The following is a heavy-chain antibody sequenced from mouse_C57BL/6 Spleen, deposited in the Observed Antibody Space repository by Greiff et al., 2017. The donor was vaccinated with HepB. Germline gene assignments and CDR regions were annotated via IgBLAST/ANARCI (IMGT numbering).Heavy chain of an antibody. Sequence: VQLQQSGAELVRPGASVTLSCKASGYTFTDYEMHWVKQTPVHGLEWIGAIDPETGGTAYNQKFKGKAILTADKSSSTAYMELRSLTSEDSAVYDCTRGGSSYGSYFDYWGQGTTLTVSS. CDR3: TRGGSSYGSYFDY. V-gene: IGHV1-15*01. CDR2: IDPETGGT. D-gene: IGHD1-1*01. J-gene: IGHJ2*01. CDR1: GYTFTDYE.